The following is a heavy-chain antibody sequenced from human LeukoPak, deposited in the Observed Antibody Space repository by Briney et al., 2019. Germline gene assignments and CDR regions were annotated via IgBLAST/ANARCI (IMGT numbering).Heavy chain of an antibody. CDR3: ARVRYYYDSSGYYEPPYFDY. D-gene: IGHD3-22*01. Sequence: PSETLSLTCTVSGGSISSYYWSWIRRPPGKGLEWIGYIYYSGSTNYNPSPKSRVTISVDTSKNQFSLKLSSVTAADTAVYYCARVRYYYDSSGYYEPPYFDYWGQGTLVTVSS. J-gene: IGHJ4*02. V-gene: IGHV4-59*01. CDR2: IYYSGST. CDR1: GGSISSYY.